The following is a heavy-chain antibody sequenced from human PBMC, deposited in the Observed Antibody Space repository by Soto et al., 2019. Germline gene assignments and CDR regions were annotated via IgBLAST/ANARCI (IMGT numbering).Heavy chain of an antibody. J-gene: IGHJ3*02. CDR3: ARDFSERWYRSSSSAFDI. Sequence: SQTLSLTCAISGDSVSSNSAAWNWIRQSPSRGLEWLGRTYYRSKWYNDYAVSVKSRITINPDTSKNQFSLQLNSVTPEDTAVYYCARDFSERWYRSSSSAFDIWGQGTMVTVSS. D-gene: IGHD6-6*01. V-gene: IGHV6-1*01. CDR1: GDSVSSNSAA. CDR2: TYYRSKWYN.